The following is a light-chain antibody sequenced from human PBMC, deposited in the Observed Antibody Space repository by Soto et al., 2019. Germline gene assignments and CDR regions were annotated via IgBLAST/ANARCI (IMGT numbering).Light chain of an antibody. CDR1: QSISSW. Sequence: DIQMTQSPSTLSASIGDRVTITCRASQSISSWLAWYQQKPGKAPKLLIYMASNLQSGVPSRYSGSGSGTEFTLTISSLQPDDFATYYCQHDNDYSRRFGQGTKVEIK. J-gene: IGKJ1*01. V-gene: IGKV1-5*03. CDR3: QHDNDYSRR. CDR2: MAS.